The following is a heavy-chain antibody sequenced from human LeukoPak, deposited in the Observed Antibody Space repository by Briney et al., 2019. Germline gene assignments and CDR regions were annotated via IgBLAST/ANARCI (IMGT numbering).Heavy chain of an antibody. Sequence: SETLSLTCIVSGGSMSSYYWGWIRQTPGKGLEWIGSIYYSGSTDYNPSLKSRITISVDTSKNQFSLNLSSVTAADTAVYCCARHYYDSSGYFLYYFDYWGQGTLVTVSS. CDR1: GGSMSSYY. D-gene: IGHD3-22*01. CDR2: IYYSGST. J-gene: IGHJ4*02. CDR3: ARHYYDSSGYFLYYFDY. V-gene: IGHV4-39*01.